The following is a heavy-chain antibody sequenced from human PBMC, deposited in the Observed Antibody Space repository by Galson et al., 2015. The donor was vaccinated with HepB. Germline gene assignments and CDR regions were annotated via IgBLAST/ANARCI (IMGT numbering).Heavy chain of an antibody. CDR1: GFTFSSYA. Sequence: SLRLSCAASGFTFSSYAMHWVRQAPGKGLEWVAVISYDGSIKYYADSVKGRFTISRDNSKNTLYLQMNSLRAEDTAVYYCARDRDWTNGDGSRFWFDPWGQGTLVTVSS. V-gene: IGHV3-30-3*01. J-gene: IGHJ5*02. CDR2: ISYDGSIK. CDR3: ARDRDWTNGDGSRFWFDP. D-gene: IGHD2-8*01.